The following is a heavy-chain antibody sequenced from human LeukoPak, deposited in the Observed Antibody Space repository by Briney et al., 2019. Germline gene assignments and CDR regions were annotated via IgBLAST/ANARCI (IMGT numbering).Heavy chain of an antibody. V-gene: IGHV3-33*08. CDR1: GFTFSSYW. CDR3: ARGGPNWPSEPFDI. D-gene: IGHD1-1*01. Sequence: GGSLRLSCAASGFTFSSYWMSWVRQAPGKGLEWVAVTWHDGTNKYYAGSVKGRFTISRDNSKNTLYLQMDSLRAEDTAVYYCARGGPNWPSEPFDIWGQGTMVTVSS. CDR2: TWHDGTNK. J-gene: IGHJ3*02.